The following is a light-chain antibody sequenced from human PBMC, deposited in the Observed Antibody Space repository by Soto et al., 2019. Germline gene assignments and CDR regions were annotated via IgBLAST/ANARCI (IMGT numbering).Light chain of an antibody. J-gene: IGKJ1*01. CDR3: QQANSVPWT. CDR2: ATS. CDR1: QRISSW. V-gene: IGKV1-12*01. Sequence: SQMTQSPSSVSASVGDRVILTCRASQRISSWLAWYHQRPGKAPKLLIYATSTLETGVPSRFSGSGSGRDFTLNISSLQPEDLGTYFCQQANSVPWTFGQGTNVDIK.